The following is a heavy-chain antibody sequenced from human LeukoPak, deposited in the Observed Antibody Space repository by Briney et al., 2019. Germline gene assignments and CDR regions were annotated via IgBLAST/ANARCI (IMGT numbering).Heavy chain of an antibody. J-gene: IGHJ6*02. Sequence: GGSLRLSCSASGFTFSSYAMHWVRQAPGKGLEYVSAISSNGGSTYYADSVKGRFTISRDNSKNTLYLQMSSLRAEDTAVYYCVKDHGGTGDGNYYYYGMDVWGQGTTVTVSS. CDR1: GFTFSSYA. D-gene: IGHD7-27*01. CDR2: ISSNGGST. V-gene: IGHV3-64D*06. CDR3: VKDHGGTGDGNYYYYGMDV.